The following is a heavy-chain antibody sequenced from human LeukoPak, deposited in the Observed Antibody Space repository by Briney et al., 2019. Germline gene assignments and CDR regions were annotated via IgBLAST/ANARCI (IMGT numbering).Heavy chain of an antibody. CDR1: GGSISSYY. CDR2: IYYRGST. D-gene: IGHD6-13*01. Sequence: PSETLSLTCTVSGGSISSYYWSWIRQPPGKGLEWIGYIYYRGSTNYNPSLKSRVTISVDTSKNQFSLKLSSVTAADTAVYYCARDRRYSSSWHVGGHAPRRGTHDAFDIWGQGTMVTVSS. V-gene: IGHV4-59*01. J-gene: IGHJ3*02. CDR3: ARDRRYSSSWHVGGHAPRRGTHDAFDI.